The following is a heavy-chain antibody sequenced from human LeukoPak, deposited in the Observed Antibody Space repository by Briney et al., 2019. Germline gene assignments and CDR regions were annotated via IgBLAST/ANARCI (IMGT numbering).Heavy chain of an antibody. CDR1: GFTFSIYG. J-gene: IGHJ3*02. V-gene: IGHV3-30*18. CDR2: ISYDGSNK. D-gene: IGHD3-22*01. CDR3: AKGLSDDSGAFDI. Sequence: GRSLRLSCAASGFTFSIYGMHWVRQAPGKGLEWVAVISYDGSNKYYADSVKGRFTISRDNSKNTLYLQMNSLRAEDTAVYYCAKGLSDDSGAFDIWGQGTMVTVSS.